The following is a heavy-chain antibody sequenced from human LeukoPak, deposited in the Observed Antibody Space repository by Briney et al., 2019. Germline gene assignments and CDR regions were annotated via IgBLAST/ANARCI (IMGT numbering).Heavy chain of an antibody. CDR3: AKDYYGSGSYPTGVDY. D-gene: IGHD3-10*01. CDR1: GFTFSSYS. J-gene: IGHJ4*02. V-gene: IGHV3-21*04. Sequence: KPGGSLRLSCAASGFTFSSYSMNWVRQAPGKGLEWVSSISSSSSYIYYADSVKGRFTISRDNAKNSLYLQMNSLRAEDTAVYYCAKDYYGSGSYPTGVDYWGQGTLVTVSS. CDR2: ISSSSSYI.